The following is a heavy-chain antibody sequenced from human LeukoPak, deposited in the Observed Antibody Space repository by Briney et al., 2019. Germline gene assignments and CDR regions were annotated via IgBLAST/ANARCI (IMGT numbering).Heavy chain of an antibody. CDR1: GFTFSSYA. J-gene: IGHJ4*02. CDR3: AKSDYYDSSGYHGAFDY. D-gene: IGHD3-22*01. V-gene: IGHV3-23*01. Sequence: GGSLRLSCAASGFTFSSYAMTWVRQAPGKGLEWVSAISASGGSTYYADSVQGRFTISRDNSKKTLYLQMNSLRVEDTAVYYCAKSDYYDSSGYHGAFDYWGQGTLVTVSS. CDR2: ISASGGST.